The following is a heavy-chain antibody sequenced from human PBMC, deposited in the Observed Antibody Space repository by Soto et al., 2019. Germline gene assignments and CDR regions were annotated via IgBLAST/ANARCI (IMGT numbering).Heavy chain of an antibody. D-gene: IGHD5-18*01. Sequence: EVQLVESGGGLVQPGGSLRLSCAASGFTFSSYSMNWVRQAPGKGLEWVSYISSSSSTIYYADSVKGRFTISRDNAKNSRYLQMNSLRAEDTAVYYCARDTAMVIDYWGQGTLVTVSS. J-gene: IGHJ4*02. V-gene: IGHV3-48*01. CDR3: ARDTAMVIDY. CDR2: ISSSSSTI. CDR1: GFTFSSYS.